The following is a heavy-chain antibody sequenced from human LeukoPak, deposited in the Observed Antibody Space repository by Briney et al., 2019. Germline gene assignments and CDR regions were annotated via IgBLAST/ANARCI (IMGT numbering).Heavy chain of an antibody. Sequence: GGSLRLSCAASGFILTNYVMTWVRQAPGKGLEWVSYISTGGSNMYYADSVKGRFTISRDNAKNSLYLQMSSLRAEDTAVYYCAREGTNGDIFDYWGQGTLVSVSS. J-gene: IGHJ4*02. D-gene: IGHD2-8*01. CDR3: AREGTNGDIFDY. V-gene: IGHV3-48*03. CDR1: GFILTNYV. CDR2: ISTGGSNM.